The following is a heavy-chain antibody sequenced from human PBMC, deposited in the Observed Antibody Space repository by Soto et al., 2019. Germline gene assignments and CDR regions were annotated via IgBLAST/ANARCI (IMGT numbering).Heavy chain of an antibody. CDR2: ISYDGSNK. J-gene: IGHJ4*02. CDR3: ARDPTPWELLY. CDR1: GFTFSSYA. V-gene: IGHV3-30-3*01. D-gene: IGHD1-26*01. Sequence: GGSLRLSCAASGFTFSSYAMHWVRQAPGKGLEWVAVISYDGSNKYYADSVKGRLTISRDNSKNTLYLQMNSLRAEDTAVYYCARDPTPWELLYWGQGTLVTVSS.